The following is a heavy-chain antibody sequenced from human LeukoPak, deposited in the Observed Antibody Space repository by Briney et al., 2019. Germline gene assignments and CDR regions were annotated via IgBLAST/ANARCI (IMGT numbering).Heavy chain of an antibody. Sequence: SETLSLTCAVYGGSFSGDFWSWIRQSPGKGLEWIGEINHGGSTTYNPSLQSRVTMTTDTSTSTAYMELRSLRSDDTAIYYCARLQFPLYHYYMDVWGKGTTVTVSS. D-gene: IGHD4-11*01. CDR1: GGSFSGDF. CDR3: ARLQFPLYHYYMDV. V-gene: IGHV4-34*10. J-gene: IGHJ6*03. CDR2: INHGGST.